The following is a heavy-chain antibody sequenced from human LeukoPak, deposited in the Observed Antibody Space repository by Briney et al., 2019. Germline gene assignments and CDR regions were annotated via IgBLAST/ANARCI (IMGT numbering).Heavy chain of an antibody. CDR3: AKAMLGYCSSTSCYPNDY. V-gene: IGHV3-23*01. D-gene: IGHD2-2*01. CDR2: ISGSGGST. J-gene: IGHJ4*02. Sequence: PGGSLRLSCAASGFTFSSYAMSWVRQAPWKGLEWVSAISGSGGSTYYADSVKGRFTISRDNSKNTLYLQMNSLRAEDTAVYYCAKAMLGYCSSTSCYPNDYWGQGTLVTVSS. CDR1: GFTFSSYA.